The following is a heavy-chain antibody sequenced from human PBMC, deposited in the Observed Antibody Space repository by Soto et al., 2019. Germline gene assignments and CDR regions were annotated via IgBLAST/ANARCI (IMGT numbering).Heavy chain of an antibody. CDR2: IKSDGSIT. CDR3: ARLSGDQSAFFSYGMDA. D-gene: IGHD2-21*01. V-gene: IGHV3-74*01. Sequence: GGSLRLSCAVSGFTFDTYWMNWVRQAPGKGLVWLTGIKSDGSITSHADSVKGRFTISRDNARNTLSLQMNSLRAEDTAVYYCARLSGDQSAFFSYGMDAWGQGTTVTVPS. CDR1: GFTFDTYW. J-gene: IGHJ6*02.